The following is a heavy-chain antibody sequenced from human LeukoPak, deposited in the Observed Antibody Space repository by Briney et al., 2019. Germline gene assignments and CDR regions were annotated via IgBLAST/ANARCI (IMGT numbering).Heavy chain of an antibody. CDR2: ISAYNGNT. CDR1: GYTFTSYR. Sequence: ASVKVSCKASGYTFTSYRISWVRQAPGQGLEWMGWISAYNGNTNYALKFQDRVTMTTDTSTNAAYMELRSLRSDDTAVYYCAASGWSKPYYFDYWGQGTLVTVSS. D-gene: IGHD6-19*01. CDR3: AASGWSKPYYFDY. J-gene: IGHJ4*02. V-gene: IGHV1-18*01.